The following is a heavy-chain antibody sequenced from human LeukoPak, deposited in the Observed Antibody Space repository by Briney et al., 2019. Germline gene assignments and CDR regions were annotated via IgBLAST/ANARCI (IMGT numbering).Heavy chain of an antibody. CDR2: ISSNSAYI. D-gene: IGHD3-9*01. J-gene: IGHJ3*02. Sequence: GGSLRLSCVASGFTFSDYSMNWVRQAPGKGLEWVSSISSNSAYIYYVDSLRGRFTVSRDNAKSSLFLQMNSLRVEDTAIYYCAKDRGLYDILTGYDDAFDIWGQGTMVTVSS. V-gene: IGHV3-21*04. CDR1: GFTFSDYS. CDR3: AKDRGLYDILTGYDDAFDI.